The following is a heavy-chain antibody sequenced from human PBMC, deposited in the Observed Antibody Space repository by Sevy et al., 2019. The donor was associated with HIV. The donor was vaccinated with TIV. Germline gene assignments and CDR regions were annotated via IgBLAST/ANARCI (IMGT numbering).Heavy chain of an antibody. J-gene: IGHJ4*02. Sequence: ASVKVSCKASGGTFSSYAISWVRQAPGQGLEWMGRIIPIFGTANYAQKFQGRVTITADESTSTAYMELSSLRSEDTAVYYCAGGGSGSYYYFDYWGQGTLVTVSS. CDR2: IIPIFGTA. CDR3: AGGGSGSYYYFDY. D-gene: IGHD3-10*01. CDR1: GGTFSSYA. V-gene: IGHV1-69*13.